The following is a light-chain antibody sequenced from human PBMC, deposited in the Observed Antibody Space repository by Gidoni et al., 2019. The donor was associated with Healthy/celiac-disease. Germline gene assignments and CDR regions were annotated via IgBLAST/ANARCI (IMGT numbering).Light chain of an antibody. CDR1: KLGDKY. Sequence: ELTQPPSVSVSPGQTASITCSGDKLGDKYACWYQQKPGQSPVLVIYQDSKRPSGIPERFSGSNSGNTATLTISGTQAMDEADYYCQAWDSSTYVVFGGGTKLTVL. CDR2: QDS. J-gene: IGLJ2*01. V-gene: IGLV3-1*01. CDR3: QAWDSSTYVV.